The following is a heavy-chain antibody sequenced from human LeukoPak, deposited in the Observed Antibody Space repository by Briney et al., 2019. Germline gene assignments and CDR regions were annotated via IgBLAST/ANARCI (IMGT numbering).Heavy chain of an antibody. Sequence: PSETLSLTCTVSGYSISSGYYWGWIRQPPGKGLEWIGSIYHSGSTYYNPSLKSRVTISVDTSKNQFSLKLSSVTAADTAVYYCARENGDNDFFDYWGQGTLVTVSS. D-gene: IGHD4-17*01. CDR2: IYHSGST. V-gene: IGHV4-38-2*02. CDR3: ARENGDNDFFDY. J-gene: IGHJ4*02. CDR1: GYSISSGYY.